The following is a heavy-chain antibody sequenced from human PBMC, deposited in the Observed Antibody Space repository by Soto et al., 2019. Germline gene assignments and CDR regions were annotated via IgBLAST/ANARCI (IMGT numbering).Heavy chain of an antibody. CDR1: GFTFDDYA. Sequence: EVQLVESGGGLVQPGRSLRLSCAASGFTFDDYAMHWVRQAPGKGLEWVSGISWNSGSIGYADSVKGRFTISRDNAKNSLYLQMNSLRAEDTALYYCAKGYSSSWRDAFDIWGQGTMVTVSS. J-gene: IGHJ3*02. V-gene: IGHV3-9*01. CDR3: AKGYSSSWRDAFDI. CDR2: ISWNSGSI. D-gene: IGHD6-13*01.